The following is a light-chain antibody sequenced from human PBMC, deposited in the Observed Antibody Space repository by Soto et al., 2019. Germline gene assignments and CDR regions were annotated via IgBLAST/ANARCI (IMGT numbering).Light chain of an antibody. CDR2: AVS. V-gene: IGLV2-14*01. J-gene: IGLJ1*01. Sequence: QSVLTQPAAVSGSPGQSITICCTGTSSDVGLYDYVSWYQQHPGKAPQLMIYAVSNRPSGVSNRFSASKSGNTASLFISGLQAEDEADYYCSSYTSDSAYVFGSGTRSPS. CDR1: SSDVGLYDY. CDR3: SSYTSDSAYV.